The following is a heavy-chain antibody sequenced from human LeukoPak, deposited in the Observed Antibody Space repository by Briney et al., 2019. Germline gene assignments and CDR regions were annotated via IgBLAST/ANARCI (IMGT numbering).Heavy chain of an antibody. V-gene: IGHV4-59*08. J-gene: IGHJ6*02. CDR3: ARHASYYYGMDV. CDR1: GGSMSRYY. Sequence: PSETLSLTCTVSGGSMSRYYWCWIRQPPGKGLEWIGYIFYSGSTNYNPSLKSRVTISVDTSKSQFSLKVTSVTAADTAVYYCARHASYYYGMDVWGQGTTVTVSS. CDR2: IFYSGST.